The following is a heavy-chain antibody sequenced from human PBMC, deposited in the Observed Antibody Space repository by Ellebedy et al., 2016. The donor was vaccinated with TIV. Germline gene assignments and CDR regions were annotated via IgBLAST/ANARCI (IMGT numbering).Heavy chain of an antibody. V-gene: IGHV3-48*01. D-gene: IGHD1-14*01. J-gene: IGHJ4*02. CDR2: ISSSSSTI. Sequence: GGSLRLSCAASGFTFSSYSMNWVRQAPGKGLEWVSYISSSSSTIYYADSVKGRFTISRDNAKNSLYLQMNSLRAEDTAVYYCAAWVSPAHYHTFDYWGQGTLVTVSS. CDR1: GFTFSSYS. CDR3: AAWVSPAHYHTFDY.